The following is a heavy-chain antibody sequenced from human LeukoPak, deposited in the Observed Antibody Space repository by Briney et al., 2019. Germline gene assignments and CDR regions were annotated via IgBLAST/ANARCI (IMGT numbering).Heavy chain of an antibody. V-gene: IGHV4-61*02. CDR2: IYTSGST. D-gene: IGHD6-13*01. CDR3: ARLAAAGTGGFYYYYYGMDV. CDR1: GGSISSSSYY. Sequence: SETLSLTCTVSGGSISSSSYYWSWIRQPAGKGLEWIGRIYTSGSTNYNPSLKSRVTMSVDTSKNQFSLKLSSVTAADTAVYYCARLAAAGTGGFYYYYYGMDVWGQGTTVTVSS. J-gene: IGHJ6*02.